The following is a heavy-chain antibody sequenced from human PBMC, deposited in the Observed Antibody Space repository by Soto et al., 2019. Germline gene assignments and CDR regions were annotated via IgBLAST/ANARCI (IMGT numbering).Heavy chain of an antibody. CDR2: ISGSGGST. V-gene: IGHV3-23*01. Sequence: EVQLLEAGGGLVQPGGSLRLSCAASGFTFSSYAMSWVRQAPGKGLEWGAAISGSGGSTYYADSVKGRFTISRDNSKNTLYLQMNSLRAEDTAVYYCAKEASITMVRGVSDYWGQGTLVTVSS. CDR3: AKEASITMVRGVSDY. CDR1: GFTFSSYA. J-gene: IGHJ4*02. D-gene: IGHD3-10*01.